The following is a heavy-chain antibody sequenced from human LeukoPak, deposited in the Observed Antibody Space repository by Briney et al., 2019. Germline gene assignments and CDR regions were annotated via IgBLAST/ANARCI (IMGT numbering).Heavy chain of an antibody. CDR2: ISAYNGNT. CDR1: GGTFSSYA. Sequence: GASVKVSCKASGGTFSSYAISWVRQAPGQGLEWMGWISAYNGNTNYAQKLQGRVTMTTDTSTSTAYMELRSLRSDDTAVYYCARLVGFHWFDPWGQGTLVTVSS. J-gene: IGHJ5*02. V-gene: IGHV1-18*01. D-gene: IGHD3-10*01. CDR3: ARLVGFHWFDP.